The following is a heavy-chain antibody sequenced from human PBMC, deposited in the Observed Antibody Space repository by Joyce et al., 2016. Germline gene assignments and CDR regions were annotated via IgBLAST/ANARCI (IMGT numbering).Heavy chain of an antibody. CDR2: MTTDGREK. J-gene: IGHJ4*02. V-gene: IGHV3-30*02. D-gene: IGHD1-26*01. Sequence: QVQLVESGGGVVQPGGSLRLSCVASGFTFGAYGMHWVRQAPGKGLEWVAFMTTDGREKYYADSVKGRLTISRDNSKSTLYAQMNSLRVEDTAVYYCARDGSHYEVDDRGQGTLVTVSS. CDR3: ARDGSHYEVDD. CDR1: GFTFGAYG.